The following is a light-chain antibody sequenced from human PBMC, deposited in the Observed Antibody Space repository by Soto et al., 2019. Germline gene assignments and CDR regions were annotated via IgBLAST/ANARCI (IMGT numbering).Light chain of an antibody. J-gene: IGKJ5*01. CDR3: QQYSSWVVT. Sequence: SPATLSVAPGERATLSCRASQSIGDYLAWYQQKPGQAPRLLIYGALTRATGIPARFAGSGSETDFTLTISSLQSEDFAIYYCQQYSSWVVTFGQGTRLEIK. V-gene: IGKV3-15*01. CDR2: GAL. CDR1: QSIGDY.